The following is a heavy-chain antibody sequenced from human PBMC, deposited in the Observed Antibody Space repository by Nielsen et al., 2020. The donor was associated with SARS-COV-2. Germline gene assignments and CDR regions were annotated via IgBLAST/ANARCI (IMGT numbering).Heavy chain of an antibody. J-gene: IGHJ4*02. V-gene: IGHV3-15*01. CDR3: ARGPLYSYGDY. Sequence: GGSLRLSCAASGFTFSNAWMSWVRQAPGKGLEWVGRIKSKTDGGTTDYAAPVKGRFTISRDNSKNTLYLLMNSLRTEDTALYYCARGPLYSYGDYWGQGTLVTVSS. D-gene: IGHD5-18*01. CDR1: GFTFSNAW. CDR2: IKSKTDGGTT.